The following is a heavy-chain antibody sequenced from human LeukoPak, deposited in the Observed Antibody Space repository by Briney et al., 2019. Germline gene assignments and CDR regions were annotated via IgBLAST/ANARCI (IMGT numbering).Heavy chain of an antibody. CDR1: GGSISSYY. CDR3: ARGGSGYDSFYYYGMDV. J-gene: IGHJ6*02. D-gene: IGHD5-12*01. CDR2: IYDSGST. Sequence: SETLSLTCTVSGGSISSYYWGWIRQPPGKGLEWIGYIYDSGSTNYNPSLKSRVTISVDTSKNQLSLKLSSVTAADTAVYYCARGGSGYDSFYYYGMDVWGQGTTVTVSS. V-gene: IGHV4-59*01.